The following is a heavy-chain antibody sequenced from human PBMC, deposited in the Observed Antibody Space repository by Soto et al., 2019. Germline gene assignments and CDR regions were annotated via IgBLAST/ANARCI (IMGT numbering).Heavy chain of an antibody. Sequence: ASVKVSCKASGYTFTGYYMHWVRQAPGQGLEWMGWINPNSGGTNYAQKVQGRVTMTRDTSISTAYMELSRLRSDDTAVYYCARDLVYDILTGYYIWGQGTLVTVSS. CDR1: GYTFTGYY. CDR3: ARDLVYDILTGYYI. V-gene: IGHV1-2*02. CDR2: INPNSGGT. J-gene: IGHJ4*02. D-gene: IGHD3-9*01.